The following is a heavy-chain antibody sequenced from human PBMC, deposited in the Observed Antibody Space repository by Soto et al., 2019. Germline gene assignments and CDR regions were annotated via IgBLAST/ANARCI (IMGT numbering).Heavy chain of an antibody. CDR1: GRSISSGGYY. J-gene: IGHJ3*01. D-gene: IGHD3-22*01. Sequence: SETLSLTCTVSGRSISSGGYYWSWIRHHPEKGLEWIGYIYYSGTTYYNPSLKSRVIISVDTSKNQFSLKLSSATAADTAVYYCASYYDSGGYWAFDLWGQGKLVT. CDR3: ASYYDSGGYWAFDL. V-gene: IGHV4-31*03. CDR2: IYYSGTT.